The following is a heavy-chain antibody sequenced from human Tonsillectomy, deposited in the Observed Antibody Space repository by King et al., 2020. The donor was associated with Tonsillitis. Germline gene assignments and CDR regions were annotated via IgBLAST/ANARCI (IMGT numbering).Heavy chain of an antibody. CDR3: ARAVYYYDSSGYSYYFDG. V-gene: IGHV1-69*01. D-gene: IGHD3-22*01. Sequence: QVQLVESGAEVKKPGSSVKVSCKASGGTFSSFAISWVRQAPGQGLEWMGGLIPIFGTINYAQNFQDRVTIIAGESTGAAYMELSRLRSEDTAVYYCARAVYYYDSSGYSYYFDGGGQGTLVTVSS. J-gene: IGHJ4*02. CDR2: LIPIFGTI. CDR1: GGTFSSFA.